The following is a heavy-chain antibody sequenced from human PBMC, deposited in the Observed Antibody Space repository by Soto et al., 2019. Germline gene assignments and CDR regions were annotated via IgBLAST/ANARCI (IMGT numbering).Heavy chain of an antibody. CDR2: MNPNSGNT. D-gene: IGHD3-22*01. Sequence: ASVKVSCKASGYTFTSYDINWVRQATGQGLEWMGWMNPNSGNTGYAQKFQGRVTMTRNTSISTAYMELSSLRSEDTAVYYCARVGYYYDSSGYYLSFDYWGQGTLVTVSA. J-gene: IGHJ4*02. V-gene: IGHV1-8*01. CDR3: ARVGYYYDSSGYYLSFDY. CDR1: GYTFTSYD.